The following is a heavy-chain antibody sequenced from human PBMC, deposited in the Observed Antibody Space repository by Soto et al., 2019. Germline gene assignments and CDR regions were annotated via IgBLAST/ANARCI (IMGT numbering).Heavy chain of an antibody. D-gene: IGHD2-2*01. Sequence: PGESLKISCNGSGYSFTSYWISWVRQMPGKGLEWMGRIDPSDSYTNYSPSFQGHVTISADKSISTAYLQWSSLKASDTAMYYCARHPIVVVPAATQQYYYYGMDVWGQGNTVNVSS. J-gene: IGHJ6*02. CDR3: ARHPIVVVPAATQQYYYYGMDV. V-gene: IGHV5-10-1*01. CDR2: IDPSDSYT. CDR1: GYSFTSYW.